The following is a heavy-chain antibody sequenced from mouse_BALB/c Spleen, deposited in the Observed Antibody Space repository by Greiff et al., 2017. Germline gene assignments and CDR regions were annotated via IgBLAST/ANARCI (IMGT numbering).Heavy chain of an antibody. V-gene: IGHV1-80*01. CDR3: AREDGGAMDY. J-gene: IGHJ4*01. CDR1: GYAFSSYW. Sequence: VQLQQSGAELVRPGSSVKISCKASGYAFSSYWMNWVKQRPGQGLEWIGQIYPGDGDTNYNGKFKGKATLTADKSSSTAYMQLSSLTSEDSAVYFCAREDGGAMDYWGQGTSVTVSS. CDR2: IYPGDGDT. D-gene: IGHD2-3*01.